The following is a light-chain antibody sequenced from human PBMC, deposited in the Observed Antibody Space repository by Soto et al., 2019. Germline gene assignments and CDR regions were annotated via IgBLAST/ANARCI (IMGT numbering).Light chain of an antibody. Sequence: GDRVTLTCQASQDISNYLHWFQQKPGKAPQLLIFDVSNLQTGVPSRFSGGGSGTDFALTISSLEPEDIATYYCQQYDSLPLTFGQGTRLEI. CDR2: DVS. V-gene: IGKV1-33*01. J-gene: IGKJ5*01. CDR3: QQYDSLPLT. CDR1: QDISNY.